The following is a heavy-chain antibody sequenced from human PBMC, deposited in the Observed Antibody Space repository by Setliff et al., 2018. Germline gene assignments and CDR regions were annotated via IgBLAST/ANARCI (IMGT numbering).Heavy chain of an antibody. D-gene: IGHD6-25*01. CDR3: ARLGRNNSAPPGDY. CDR2: IYPGDSHT. J-gene: IGHJ4*02. Sequence: PGESLTISCKGSGYSFPSYWIGWVRQVPGKGLEWMGIIYPGDSHTRYSPSFQGQVTISADKSILTAFLQWTYLKASDSAMYYCARLGRNNSAPPGDYWGQGTLGTVS. V-gene: IGHV5-51*01. CDR1: GYSFPSYW.